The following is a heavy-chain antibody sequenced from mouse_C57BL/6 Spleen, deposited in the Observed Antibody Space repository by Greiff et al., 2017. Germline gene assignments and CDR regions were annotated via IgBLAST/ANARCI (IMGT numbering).Heavy chain of an antibody. J-gene: IGHJ1*03. Sequence: QVQLQQPRAELLKPWASVLLSCKSSGYTFPSYRMHWVTPRPGRGLEWIGRIDPNSGRTKYNEKFNSKATLTVDKPSSTAYMQLSSLTSEDSAVYYCARWEVSWYFDVWGTGTTVTVSS. V-gene: IGHV1-72*01. CDR2: IDPNSGRT. D-gene: IGHD4-1*01. CDR1: GYTFPSYR. CDR3: ARWEVSWYFDV.